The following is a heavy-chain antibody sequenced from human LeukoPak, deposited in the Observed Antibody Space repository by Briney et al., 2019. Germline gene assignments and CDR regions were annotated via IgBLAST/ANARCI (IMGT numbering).Heavy chain of an antibody. J-gene: IGHJ4*02. V-gene: IGHV3-23*01. CDR2: LSGSGGST. D-gene: IGHD2/OR15-2a*01. CDR1: GFTFGMYA. CDR3: ARIKSGDYFDY. Sequence: GGSLRLSCAASGFTFGMYAMSWVRQAPGKGLEWVSTLSGSGGSTYYADSVKGRFTISGDESKNTLSLQMNSLRPEDTAVYYCARIKSGDYFDYWGQGTLVTVSS.